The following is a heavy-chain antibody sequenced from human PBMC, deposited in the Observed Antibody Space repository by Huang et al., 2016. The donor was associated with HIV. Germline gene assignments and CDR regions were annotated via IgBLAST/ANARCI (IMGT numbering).Heavy chain of an antibody. CDR2: MNCAGSSS. Sequence: EVQLVESGGGLVQPGGSLRLSCAASGFTFSSYWMHWVGQAPGKGLVWVSRMNCAGSSSGYADWVKGRVTISRDTAKNTLYVQMNRLRAEDTAVYYCVRDPRIQSWLNYFDYWGQGTLVSVSS. V-gene: IGHV3-74*01. D-gene: IGHD3-22*01. J-gene: IGHJ4*02. CDR1: GFTFSSYW. CDR3: VRDPRIQSWLNYFDY.